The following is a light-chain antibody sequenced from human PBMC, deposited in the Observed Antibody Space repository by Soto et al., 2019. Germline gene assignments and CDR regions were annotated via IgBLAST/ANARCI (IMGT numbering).Light chain of an antibody. CDR3: LLYFSGHAML. Sequence: QTVVTQDPSLTVSPGGTVTLTCASSTGEVTSGYFPNWIQQKPGQAPRSLIYSTSNKHSWTPARFSGSLLGGKASLTLSGVQPEDEAEYYCLLYFSGHAMLFGGGTKLTVL. J-gene: IGLJ2*01. V-gene: IGLV7-43*01. CDR2: STS. CDR1: TGEVTSGYF.